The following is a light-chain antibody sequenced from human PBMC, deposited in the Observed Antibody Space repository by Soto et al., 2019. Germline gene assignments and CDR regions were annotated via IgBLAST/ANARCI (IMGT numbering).Light chain of an antibody. J-gene: IGKJ1*01. V-gene: IGKV1-5*01. CDR2: DAS. Sequence: DIQMTQSPATLSASVGDRVTITCRASQSVRSWLAWYQQKPGTAPKLLIFDASRLESGGPSRFSGSASGTEFTLTISSLQPDDFATYYCQHYNSYSEAFGQGTKVDIK. CDR3: QHYNSYSEA. CDR1: QSVRSW.